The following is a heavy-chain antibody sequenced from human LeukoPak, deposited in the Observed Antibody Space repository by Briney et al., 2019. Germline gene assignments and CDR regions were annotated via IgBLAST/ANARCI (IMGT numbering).Heavy chain of an antibody. V-gene: IGHV3-23*01. Sequence: GGSLRLSCAASGFTFSSYAMSWVRQAPGKGLEWVSYISSSSSTIYYADSVKGRFTISRDNSKNTLYLQMNSLRAEDTAVYYCAKVSGSSGYYRLYYYYGMDVWGQGTTVTVSS. J-gene: IGHJ6*02. CDR2: ISSSSSTI. CDR3: AKVSGSSGYYRLYYYYGMDV. CDR1: GFTFSSYA. D-gene: IGHD3-22*01.